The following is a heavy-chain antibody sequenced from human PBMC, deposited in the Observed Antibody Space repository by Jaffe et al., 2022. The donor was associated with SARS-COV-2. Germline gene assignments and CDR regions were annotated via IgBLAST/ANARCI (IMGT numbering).Heavy chain of an antibody. V-gene: IGHV4-38-2*02. Sequence: QVRLQESGPGLVRPSETLSLTCSVSGYSINSGYYWGWIRQPPGKGLEWIGSISHSGTTYNNPSLKSRVTLSVDTSKNQFSLKVKFVTAADTAIYYCARHFCGGDCYIEYWGQGTLFTVFS. J-gene: IGHJ4*02. CDR2: ISHSGTT. CDR1: GYSINSGYY. D-gene: IGHD2-21*02. CDR3: ARHFCGGDCYIEY.